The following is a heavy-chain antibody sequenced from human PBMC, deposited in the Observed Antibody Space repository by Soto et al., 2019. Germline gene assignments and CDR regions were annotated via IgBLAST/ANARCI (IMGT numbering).Heavy chain of an antibody. J-gene: IGHJ5*02. CDR2: IYYSGST. CDR1: GGSFSSSSYY. V-gene: IGHV4-39*01. Sequence: SETLSLTCTVSGGSFSSSSYYWGWIRQPPGKGLEWIGSIYYSGSTYYNPSLKSRVTISVDTSKNQFSLKLSSVTAADTAVYYCARQLLYSSSWPLPHNCFDPWGQGTLVSSPQ. D-gene: IGHD6-13*01. CDR3: ARQLLYSSSWPLPHNCFDP.